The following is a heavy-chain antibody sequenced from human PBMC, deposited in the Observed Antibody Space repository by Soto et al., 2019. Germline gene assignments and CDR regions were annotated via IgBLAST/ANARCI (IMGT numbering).Heavy chain of an antibody. V-gene: IGHV3-48*01. Sequence: PGGSLRLSCAASGFNFSSYSMSWVRQAPGKGLEWVSYISSSSSTIYYADSVKGRFTISRDNAKNSLYLQMNSLRAEDTAVYYCARVYSSGWYGYWGQGTLVTVSS. J-gene: IGHJ4*02. CDR2: ISSSSSTI. CDR1: GFNFSSYS. D-gene: IGHD6-19*01. CDR3: ARVYSSGWYGY.